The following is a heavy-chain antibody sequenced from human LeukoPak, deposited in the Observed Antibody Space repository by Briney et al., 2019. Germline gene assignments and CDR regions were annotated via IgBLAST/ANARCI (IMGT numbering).Heavy chain of an antibody. J-gene: IGHJ4*02. Sequence: ASVKVSYKASGFIFTGQYIHWVRQAPGQGLEWMGWINPNSGDTNYAQKYQGRVTMTRDTSISTAYMELSRLTFDDTAVYYCARGVGLTTLTPNDYWGQGTLVTVSS. V-gene: IGHV1-2*02. CDR3: ARGVGLTTLTPNDY. CDR2: INPNSGDT. D-gene: IGHD4-11*01. CDR1: GFIFTGQY.